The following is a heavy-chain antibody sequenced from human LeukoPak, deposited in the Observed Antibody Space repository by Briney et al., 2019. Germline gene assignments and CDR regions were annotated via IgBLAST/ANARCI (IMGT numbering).Heavy chain of an antibody. V-gene: IGHV4-30-2*01. CDR3: ARVNTYYYGSSGYSTYYFDY. CDR2: IYHSGST. CDR1: GGSISSGGYS. D-gene: IGHD3-22*01. J-gene: IGHJ4*02. Sequence: SETLSLTCAVSGGSISSGGYSWSWIRQPPGKGLEWIGYIYHSGSTYYNPSLKSRVTISVDRSKNQFSLKLSSVTAADTAVYYCARVNTYYYGSSGYSTYYFDYWGQGTLVTVSS.